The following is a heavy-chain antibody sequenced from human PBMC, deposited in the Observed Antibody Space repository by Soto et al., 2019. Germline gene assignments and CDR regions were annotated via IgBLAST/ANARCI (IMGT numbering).Heavy chain of an antibody. J-gene: IGHJ4*02. CDR2: ISAYNGNT. V-gene: IGHV1-18*01. CDR1: GYTFTSYG. Sequence: QVQLVQSGAEVKKPGASVKVSCKASGYTFTSYGISWVRQAPGQGLEWMGGISAYNGNTKYAQKLQGREPMTTDTSTSTADMELRSLRSDDTAVYYCAREPNYFDYWGQGTLVTVSS. CDR3: AREPNYFDY.